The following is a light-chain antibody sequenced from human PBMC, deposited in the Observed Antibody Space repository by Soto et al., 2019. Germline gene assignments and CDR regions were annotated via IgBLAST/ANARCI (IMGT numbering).Light chain of an antibody. CDR1: QSLTHSV. J-gene: IGKJ5*01. V-gene: IGKV3-20*01. CDR3: QQYGTSEII. CDR2: DTS. Sequence: VLTQSPSPLSLSPGERATPSCRASQSLTHSVIAWYQQKPGQAPRLLSYDTSSRASGIPDRFSGSGSGTDFTLTISRRETEDFAVFYCQQYGTSEIIFGQGTRLEIK.